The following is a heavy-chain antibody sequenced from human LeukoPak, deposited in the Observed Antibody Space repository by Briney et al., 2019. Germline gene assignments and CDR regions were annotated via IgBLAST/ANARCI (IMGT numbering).Heavy chain of an antibody. Sequence: GESLEISCKGSGYSFTSYWISWLRQMPGKGLEWMGRIDPSDSYTNYSPSFQGHVTISADKSISTAYLQWSSLKATATATYYCARRYRSSWYAADYWGQGTLVTVSS. V-gene: IGHV5-10-1*01. D-gene: IGHD6-13*01. CDR2: IDPSDSYT. J-gene: IGHJ4*02. CDR1: GYSFTSYW. CDR3: ARRYRSSWYAADY.